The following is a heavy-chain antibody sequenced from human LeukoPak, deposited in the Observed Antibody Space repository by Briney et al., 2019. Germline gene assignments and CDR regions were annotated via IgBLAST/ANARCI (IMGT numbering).Heavy chain of an antibody. D-gene: IGHD3-22*01. Sequence: SETLSLTCTVSGGSISSHYWSWIRQPPGKGLEWIGCIYYSGSTNYNPSLKSRVTISVDTSKNQFSLKLSSVTAADTAVYYCARELVGYDSSGYYRPGNGLDPWGQGTLVTVSS. V-gene: IGHV4-59*11. CDR3: ARELVGYDSSGYYRPGNGLDP. J-gene: IGHJ5*02. CDR1: GGSISSHY. CDR2: IYYSGST.